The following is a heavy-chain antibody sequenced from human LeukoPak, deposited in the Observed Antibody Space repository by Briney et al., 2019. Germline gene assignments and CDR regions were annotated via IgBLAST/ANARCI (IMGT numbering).Heavy chain of an antibody. CDR3: ARGGREWGLDWFDP. CDR1: GGSISSYY. V-gene: IGHV4-59*01. D-gene: IGHD3-16*01. J-gene: IGHJ5*02. Sequence: SETLSLTCTVSGGSISSYYWSWIRRPPGKGLEWIGYIYYSGSTNYNPSLKSRVTISVDTSKNQFSLKLSSVTAADTAVYYCARGGREWGLDWFDPWGQGTLVTVSS. CDR2: IYYSGST.